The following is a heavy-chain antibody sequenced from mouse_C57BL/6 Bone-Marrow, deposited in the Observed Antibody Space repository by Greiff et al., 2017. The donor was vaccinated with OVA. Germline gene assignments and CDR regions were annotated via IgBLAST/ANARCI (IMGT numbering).Heavy chain of an antibody. J-gene: IGHJ3*01. CDR3: SRWSTVVARGFAY. CDR2: IYPGDGDT. D-gene: IGHD1-1*01. V-gene: IGHV1-82*01. CDR1: GYAFSSSW. Sequence: QVQLQQSGPELVKPGASVKISCKASGYAFSSSWLNWVKQRPGKGLEWIGRIYPGDGDTNYNGKFKGKATLTADKSTSTAYMQLSSLTAEDSAVYFWSRWSTVVARGFAYWGQGTLVTVSA.